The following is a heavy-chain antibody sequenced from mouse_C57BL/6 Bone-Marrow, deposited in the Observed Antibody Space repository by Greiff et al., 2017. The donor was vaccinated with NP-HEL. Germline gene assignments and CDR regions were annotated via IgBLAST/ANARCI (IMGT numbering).Heavy chain of an antibody. Sequence: VHVKQSGAELVRPGASVKLSCTASGFNITDDYMHWVQQRPEQGLEWIGWIDPENGDTEYASKFQGKATITADTSSNTAYLQLSSLTSEDTAVYYCTRLRFDYWGQGTTLTVSS. CDR1: GFNITDDY. D-gene: IGHD2-2*01. CDR2: IDPENGDT. J-gene: IGHJ2*01. V-gene: IGHV14-4*01. CDR3: TRLRFDY.